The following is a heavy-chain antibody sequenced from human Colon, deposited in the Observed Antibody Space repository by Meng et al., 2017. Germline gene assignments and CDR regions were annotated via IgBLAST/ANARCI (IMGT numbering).Heavy chain of an antibody. V-gene: IGHV3-11*01. CDR2: ISSRGGTI. J-gene: IGHJ4*02. Sequence: VQLLGSGGGLVQPGGSLSLSCAASGFTFSDYYLTWFRQAPGKGLEWVSYISSRGGTIHYADSVRGRFTISRDNANNSVFLQMNSLRAEDTAVYYCARNLFGDYWGQGSLVTVSS. CDR3: ARNLFGDY. CDR1: GFTFSDYY. D-gene: IGHD3-16*01.